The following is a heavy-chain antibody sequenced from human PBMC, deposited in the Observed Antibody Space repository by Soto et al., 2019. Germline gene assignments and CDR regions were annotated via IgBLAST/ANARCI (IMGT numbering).Heavy chain of an antibody. J-gene: IGHJ4*02. CDR2: ISAYNGNT. Sequence: QVQLVQSGAEVKKPGASVKVSCKASGYTFTSYGISWVRQAPGQGLEWMGWISAYNGNTNYAQKLQGRVTMTTDTTTSTDYMELRSLRSADPAVYYCSRDGGSSSGGDYWGQGTLVTVSS. D-gene: IGHD6-6*01. CDR3: SRDGGSSSGGDY. CDR1: GYTFTSYG. V-gene: IGHV1-18*04.